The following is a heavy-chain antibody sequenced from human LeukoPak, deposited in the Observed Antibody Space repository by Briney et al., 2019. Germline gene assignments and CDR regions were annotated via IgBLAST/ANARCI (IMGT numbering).Heavy chain of an antibody. CDR2: ISTSSSYI. Sequence: GGSLRLSCAASGFTFSTYSMNWVRQAPGKGLEWVSSISTSSSYIKYADSVKGRFTISRDNARNSLSLQMNSLTAEDTAVYYCASPGSISTGGPVWGQGSLVTVSS. D-gene: IGHD3-9*01. J-gene: IGHJ4*02. CDR1: GFTFSTYS. CDR3: ASPGSISTGGPV. V-gene: IGHV3-21*01.